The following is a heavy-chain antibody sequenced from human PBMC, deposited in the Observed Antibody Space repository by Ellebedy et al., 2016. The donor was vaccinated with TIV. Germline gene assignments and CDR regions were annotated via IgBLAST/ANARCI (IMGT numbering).Heavy chain of an antibody. CDR1: GFTFSSYG. CDR2: IWYDGSNK. D-gene: IGHD3-10*01. Sequence: GGSLRLSXAASGFTFSSYGMHWVRHAPGKGLEWVAVIWYDGSNKYYADSVKGRFTISRDNAKNSLYLQMNSLRAEDTAVYYCARVAEGYYGSGSYYKPNYYGMDVWGQGTTVTVSS. J-gene: IGHJ6*02. V-gene: IGHV3-33*01. CDR3: ARVAEGYYGSGSYYKPNYYGMDV.